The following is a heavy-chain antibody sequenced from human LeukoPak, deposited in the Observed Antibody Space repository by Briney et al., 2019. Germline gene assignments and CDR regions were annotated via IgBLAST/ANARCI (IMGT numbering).Heavy chain of an antibody. V-gene: IGHV1-8*01. Sequence: ASVKVSCKASGYTFTSYDINWVRQATGQGLEWMGWMNPNSGNTGYAQKFQGRVTMTRNTSISTAYMELSSLRSEDTAVYYCARGVDTAMVDYYYYYGMDVWGQGTTVTVSS. CDR3: ARGVDTAMVDYYYYYGMDV. D-gene: IGHD5-18*01. CDR2: MNPNSGNT. J-gene: IGHJ6*02. CDR1: GYTFTSYD.